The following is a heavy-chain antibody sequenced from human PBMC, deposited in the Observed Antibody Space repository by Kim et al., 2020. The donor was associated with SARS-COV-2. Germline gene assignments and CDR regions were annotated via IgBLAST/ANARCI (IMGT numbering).Heavy chain of an antibody. Sequence: GGSLRLSCAASGFTFSSYAMSWVRQAPGKGLEWVSAISGSGGSTYYADSVKGRFTISRDNSKNTLYLQMNSLRAEDTAVYYCAKDAIQYCSSTSYYYYYYMDVWGKGTTVTVSS. V-gene: IGHV3-23*01. CDR2: ISGSGGST. D-gene: IGHD2-2*01. CDR3: AKDAIQYCSSTSYYYYYYMDV. J-gene: IGHJ6*03. CDR1: GFTFSSYA.